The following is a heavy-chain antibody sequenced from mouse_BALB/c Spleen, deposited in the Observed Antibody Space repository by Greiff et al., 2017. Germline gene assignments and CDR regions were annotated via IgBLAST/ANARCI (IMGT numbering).Heavy chain of an antibody. CDR1: GFNIKDTY. V-gene: IGHV14-3*02. Sequence: EVQLQQSGAELVKPGASVKLSCTASGFNIKDTYMHWVKQRPEQGLEWIGRIDPANGNTKYDPKFQGKATITADTSSNTAYLQLSSLTSEDTAVYYCASHSYCGSSYDYWGQGTTLTVAS. J-gene: IGHJ2*01. D-gene: IGHD1-1*01. CDR3: ASHSYCGSSYDY. CDR2: IDPANGNT.